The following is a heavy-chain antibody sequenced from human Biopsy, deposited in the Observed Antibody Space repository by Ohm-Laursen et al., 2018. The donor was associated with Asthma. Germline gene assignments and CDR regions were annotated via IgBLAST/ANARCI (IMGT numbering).Heavy chain of an antibody. Sequence: SETLSPTWAVYGGSFSGYYWSWIRQPPGKGLEWIGEINHSGSTNYNPSLKSRVTISVDTSKNQFSLKLSSVTAADTAVYYCARAGQCSSTSCYNPGWFDPWGQGTLVTVSS. CDR3: ARAGQCSSTSCYNPGWFDP. J-gene: IGHJ5*02. CDR1: GGSFSGYY. CDR2: INHSGST. D-gene: IGHD2-2*01. V-gene: IGHV4-34*01.